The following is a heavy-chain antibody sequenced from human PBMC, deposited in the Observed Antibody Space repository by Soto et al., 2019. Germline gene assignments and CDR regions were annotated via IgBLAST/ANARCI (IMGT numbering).Heavy chain of an antibody. CDR2: ISSTGRTI. D-gene: IGHD6-19*01. CDR1: GFTVSNYY. J-gene: IGHJ4*02. Sequence: CLLRTIGASGFTVSNYYMSWIRQAPGKGLEWVSYISSTGRTIYYADSVKGRFTVSRDNAQNSLYLKLNSLRVEDTAVYYCERSYSSGWEFDYWGQGTQVTVSS. CDR3: ERSYSSGWEFDY. V-gene: IGHV3-11*01.